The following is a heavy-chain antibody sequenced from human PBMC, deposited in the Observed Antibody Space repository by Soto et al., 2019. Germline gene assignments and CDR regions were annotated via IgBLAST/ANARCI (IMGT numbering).Heavy chain of an antibody. V-gene: IGHV4-59*01. CDR3: AKLPWADYGGIFDP. D-gene: IGHD4-17*01. Sequence: SDTLSLTCTVSGGSISNYYWNWIRQPPGKGLEWIGYIYYSGDSNYNPSLKSRVTISADTSKNQFSLKLTSVTTADSAMYYCAKLPWADYGGIFDPWGQGTLVTVSS. CDR2: IYYSGDS. J-gene: IGHJ5*02. CDR1: GGSISNYY.